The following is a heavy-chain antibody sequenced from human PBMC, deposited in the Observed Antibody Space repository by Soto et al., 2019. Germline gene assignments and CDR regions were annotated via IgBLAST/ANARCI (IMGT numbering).Heavy chain of an antibody. CDR3: ARALQYQNWLDP. J-gene: IGHJ5*02. CDR2: IWSGGSNK. CDR1: GFTLSNYG. Sequence: QVQLVESGGGVVQPGGSLRLSCAASGFTLSNYGMHWVRQAPGKGLEWVAVIWSGGSNKYYADSVKGRFTISRDNSKNTLYLQMNSLRAEDTAVYYCARALQYQNWLDPWGQGTLVTVSS. V-gene: IGHV3-33*01. D-gene: IGHD4-4*01.